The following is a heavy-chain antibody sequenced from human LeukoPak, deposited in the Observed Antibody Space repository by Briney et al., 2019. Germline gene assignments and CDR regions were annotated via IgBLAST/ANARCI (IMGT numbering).Heavy chain of an antibody. J-gene: IGHJ4*02. Sequence: GGSLRLSCVVSGITFSSYAMTWVRQAPGKGLEWVSIISGSGGSKNYADSVKGRFTISRDNSKNTVYLQMNSLRTEDTAIYYCAKGDTVAVTAYYFDYWGQGTLVSVSA. V-gene: IGHV3-23*01. CDR2: ISGSGGSK. CDR1: GITFSSYA. CDR3: AKGDTVAVTAYYFDY. D-gene: IGHD2-21*02.